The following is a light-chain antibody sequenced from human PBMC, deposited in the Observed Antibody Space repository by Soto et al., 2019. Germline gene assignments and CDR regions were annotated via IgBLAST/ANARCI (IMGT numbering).Light chain of an antibody. V-gene: IGKV1-5*01. CDR1: QTISSW. CDR3: QQYKSYPYT. CDR2: DAS. J-gene: IGKJ2*01. Sequence: DIQMTQSPSTLSAAVGDRVTITCRASQTISSWLAWYQQKPGKAPKFLIYDASSLESGVPSRFSDSGSGTEFTLTIRLLQPDDFSTYYCQQYKSYPYTFGQGTKLEIK.